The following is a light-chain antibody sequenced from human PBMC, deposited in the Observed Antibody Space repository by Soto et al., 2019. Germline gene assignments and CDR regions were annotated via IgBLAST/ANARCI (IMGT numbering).Light chain of an antibody. CDR1: QSVGRS. J-gene: IGKJ1*01. CDR2: GVS. CDR3: QQFYKGWT. Sequence: DIQMTQSPSTLSASVGDRVTITCRASQSVGRSLAWYQQQPGKAPKLLIYGVSTLESGVPSRFSGFGSGTEFTLYSSSLQPGDFGIYYCQQFYKGWTFGQGTRV. V-gene: IGKV1-5*01.